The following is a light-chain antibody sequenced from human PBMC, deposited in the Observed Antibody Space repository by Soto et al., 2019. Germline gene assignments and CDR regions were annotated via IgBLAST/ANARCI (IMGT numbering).Light chain of an antibody. Sequence: QSVLTQPPSASGTPGQRVFISCSGSSSNIGGTNYAYWYRQLPGAAPKLLMHSNNLRPSGVPERISGSKSGTSASLAISGLRSEDEAVYYCASWDDRLGAVIFGGGTKLTVL. CDR1: SSNIGGTNY. V-gene: IGLV1-47*02. CDR2: SNN. J-gene: IGLJ2*01. CDR3: ASWDDRLGAVI.